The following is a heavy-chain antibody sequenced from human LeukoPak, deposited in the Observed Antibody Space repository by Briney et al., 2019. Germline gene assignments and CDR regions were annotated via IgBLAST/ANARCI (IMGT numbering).Heavy chain of an antibody. J-gene: IGHJ4*02. CDR3: ARVEAGDTYFDY. V-gene: IGHV3-11*01. CDR2: ISSSGSTI. D-gene: IGHD4-17*01. Sequence: GGSLRLSCAASGFTFSDYYMSWIRQAPGKGLEWVSYISSSGSTIYYAGSVKGRFTISRDDAKNSLYLQMNSLRAEDTAVYYCARVEAGDTYFDYWGQGTLVTVSS. CDR1: GFTFSDYY.